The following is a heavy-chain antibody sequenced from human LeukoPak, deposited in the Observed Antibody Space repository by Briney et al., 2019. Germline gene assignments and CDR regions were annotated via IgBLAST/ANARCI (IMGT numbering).Heavy chain of an antibody. CDR3: ATDGIRPYYYDSSGYYPNFDY. CDR2: INPSSGGT. V-gene: IGHV1-2*02. Sequence: ASVKVSCKASGYTFTGYYMHWVRQAPGQGLEWMGWINPSSGGTNYAQKFQGRVTMTRDTSISTAYMELSRLRSDDTAVYYCATDGIRPYYYDSSGYYPNFDYWGQGTLVTVSS. CDR1: GYTFTGYY. D-gene: IGHD3-22*01. J-gene: IGHJ4*02.